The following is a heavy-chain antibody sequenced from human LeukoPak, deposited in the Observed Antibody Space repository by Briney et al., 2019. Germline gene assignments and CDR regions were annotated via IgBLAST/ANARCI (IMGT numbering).Heavy chain of an antibody. CDR1: GYTFTSYY. J-gene: IGHJ4*02. CDR2: MNPNSGNT. D-gene: IGHD6-13*01. CDR3: ARSKGDSSSWLPLDY. Sequence: ASVKVSCKAYGYTFTSYYFNWMRQATGQGLEWMGWMNPNSGNTGYAPKFQGRVTITSNTSISTAYLKLSSLRSEDTAVYYCARSKGDSSSWLPLDYWGQGTLVTVSS. V-gene: IGHV1-8*03.